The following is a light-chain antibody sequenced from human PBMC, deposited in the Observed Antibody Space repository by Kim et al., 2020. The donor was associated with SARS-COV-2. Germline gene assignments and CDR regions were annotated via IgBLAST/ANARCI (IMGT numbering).Light chain of an antibody. J-gene: IGLJ3*02. V-gene: IGLV3-1*01. CDR1: KLGDKY. CDR2: QDS. Sequence: VSPGQTASITCSGDKLGDKYACWYQQKPGQSPVLVIYQDSKRPSGIPERFSGSNSGNTATLTISGTQAMDEADYYCQAWDSSTKVFGGGTQLTVL. CDR3: QAWDSSTKV.